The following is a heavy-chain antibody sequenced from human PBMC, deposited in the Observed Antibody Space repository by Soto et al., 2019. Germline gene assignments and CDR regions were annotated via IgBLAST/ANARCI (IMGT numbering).Heavy chain of an antibody. CDR1: GATFSSYA. D-gene: IGHD4-17*01. V-gene: IGHV1-69*01. J-gene: IGHJ2*01. Sequence: QVQLVQSGAEVKKPGSSVKVSCKASGATFSSYAISWVRQAPGQGLECMGGITPLFGTANYAQKFQGRVTITADESTSTAYMELSSLRSEDTAVYYCARVSSTGFDYGDYKTDWYFDLWGRGTLVTVSS. CDR3: ARVSSTGFDYGDYKTDWYFDL. CDR2: ITPLFGTA.